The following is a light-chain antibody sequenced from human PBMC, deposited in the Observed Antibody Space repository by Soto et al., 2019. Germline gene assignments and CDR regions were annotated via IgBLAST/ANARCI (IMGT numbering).Light chain of an antibody. CDR1: SSNIGADYD. J-gene: IGLJ2*01. CDR3: QSYDSSLSAVV. V-gene: IGLV1-40*01. Sequence: QSVLTQPPSVSGAPGQRVTISCTGSSSNIGADYDVHWYQQLPGTAPRLLIYGDSNRPSGVPDRFSGSKCGTSASLAITGLQAEDEADYYCQSYDSSLSAVVFGGGTKLTVL. CDR2: GDS.